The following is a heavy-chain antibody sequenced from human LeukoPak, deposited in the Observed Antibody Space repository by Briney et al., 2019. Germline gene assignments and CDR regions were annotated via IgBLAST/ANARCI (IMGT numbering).Heavy chain of an antibody. CDR3: AKSQGFLVDP. CDR2: ISSGGGST. V-gene: IGHV3-23*01. CDR1: GVTFSSSG. D-gene: IGHD2-21*01. J-gene: IGHJ5*02. Sequence: GGSLRLSCAASGVTFSSSGMTWVRQTPGKGLEWVSGISSGGGSTYYADPVKGRFTISRDNSKNTLYLQLNSLRAEDTAVYYCAKSQGFLVDPWGQGILVTVSS.